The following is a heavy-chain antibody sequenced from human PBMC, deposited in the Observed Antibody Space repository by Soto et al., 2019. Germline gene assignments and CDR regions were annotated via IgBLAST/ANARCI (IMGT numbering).Heavy chain of an antibody. V-gene: IGHV4-38-2*02. CDR1: NYSISSGCN. Sequence: SETLSLTCTVSNYSISSGCNWGWIRQSPGEGLEWIVSMYHSGTTYYNPSLKSRVIISVDTSKNQFSLKLTSVTSADTAVYFCARVAFGPIDYWGQGTLVTVSS. CDR3: ARVAFGPIDY. CDR2: MYHSGTT. J-gene: IGHJ4*02. D-gene: IGHD3-16*01.